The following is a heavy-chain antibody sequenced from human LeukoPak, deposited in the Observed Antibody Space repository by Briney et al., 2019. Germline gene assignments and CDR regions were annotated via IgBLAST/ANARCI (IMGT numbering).Heavy chain of an antibody. J-gene: IGHJ3*02. Sequence: PSETLSLTCTVSGGSISSSSYYWGWIRQPPGKGLEWIGSIYYSGSTYYNPSLKSRVTISVDTSKNQFSLKLSSVTAADTAVYYCAGPTRASSGWYRNDAFDIWGQGTMVTVSS. CDR1: GGSISSSSYY. CDR2: IYYSGST. D-gene: IGHD6-19*01. CDR3: AGPTRASSGWYRNDAFDI. V-gene: IGHV4-39*01.